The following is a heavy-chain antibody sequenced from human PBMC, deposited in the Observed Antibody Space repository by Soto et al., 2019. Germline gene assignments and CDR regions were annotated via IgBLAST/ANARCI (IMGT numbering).Heavy chain of an antibody. CDR3: ARAGVDIVATTFDY. D-gene: IGHD5-12*01. Sequence: ASVKVSCKASGYTFTGYYMHWVRRAPGQGLEWMGWINPNSGGTNYAQKFQGRVTMTRDTSISTAYMELSRLRSDDTAVYYCARAGVDIVATTFDYWGQGTLVTVSS. CDR1: GYTFTGYY. J-gene: IGHJ4*02. CDR2: INPNSGGT. V-gene: IGHV1-2*02.